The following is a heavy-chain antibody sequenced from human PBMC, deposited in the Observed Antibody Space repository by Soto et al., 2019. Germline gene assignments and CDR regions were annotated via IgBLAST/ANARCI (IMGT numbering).Heavy chain of an antibody. CDR3: ARASGYQLRLGV. CDR2: IYYSGST. J-gene: IGHJ6*02. CDR1: GGSIGSYY. Sequence: SETLSLTCTVSGGSIGSYYRSWIRQPPGKGLESIGYIYYSGSTNYNPSLKSRLTISVDTSKNQFSLKLTSVTAADTAVYYCARASGYQLRLGVWGQGTTVTVSS. D-gene: IGHD2-2*01. V-gene: IGHV4-59*08.